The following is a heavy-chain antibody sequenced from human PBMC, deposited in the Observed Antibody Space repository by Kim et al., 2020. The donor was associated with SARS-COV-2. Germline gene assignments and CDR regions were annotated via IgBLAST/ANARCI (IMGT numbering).Heavy chain of an antibody. V-gene: IGHV4-59*08. CDR2: IYYSGST. CDR1: GGSISSYY. D-gene: IGHD3-16*01. Sequence: SETLSLTCTVSGGSISSYYWSWIRQPPGKGLEWIGYIYYSGSTNYNPSLKSRVTISVDTSKNQFSLKLSSVTAADTAVYYCARGGGPLGAAAFDYWGQGTLVTVSS. J-gene: IGHJ4*02. CDR3: ARGGGPLGAAAFDY.